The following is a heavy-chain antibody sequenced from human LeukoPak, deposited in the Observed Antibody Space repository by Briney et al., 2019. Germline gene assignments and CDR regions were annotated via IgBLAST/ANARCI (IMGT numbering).Heavy chain of an antibody. D-gene: IGHD3-22*01. Sequence: GGSLRLSCAASGFTVSSDYMSWVRPAPGKGLEWVAVISYDGSNKYYADSVKGRFTISRDNSKNTLYLQMNSLRAEDTAVYYCAKDRSIYYDSSGYYYSSPLDYWGQGTLVTVSS. CDR1: GFTVSSDY. V-gene: IGHV3-30*18. J-gene: IGHJ4*02. CDR2: ISYDGSNK. CDR3: AKDRSIYYDSSGYYYSSPLDY.